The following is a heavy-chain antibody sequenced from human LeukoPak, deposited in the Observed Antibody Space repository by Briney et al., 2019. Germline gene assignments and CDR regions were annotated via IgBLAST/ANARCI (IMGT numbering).Heavy chain of an antibody. J-gene: IGHJ4*02. V-gene: IGHV3-30*02. Sequence: PGGSLRLSCAAYGFTFSSYGMHWVRQAPGKGLEWVAFIRYDGSNKYYADSVKGRFTISRDNSKNTLYLQMNSLRAGDTAVYYCAKEDYGDLDYWGQGTLVTASS. CDR3: AKEDYGDLDY. D-gene: IGHD4-17*01. CDR2: IRYDGSNK. CDR1: GFTFSSYG.